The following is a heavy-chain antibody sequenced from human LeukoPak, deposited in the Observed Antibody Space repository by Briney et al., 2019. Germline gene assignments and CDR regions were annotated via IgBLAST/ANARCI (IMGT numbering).Heavy chain of an antibody. Sequence: PSETLSLTCTGSGGSIISYYWSWIRQPPGKGLEWIGYIYYSGSTNYNPSLKSRVTISVDTSKNQFSLKLSSVTAADTAVYYCAGLITGTTYYWGQGTLVTVSS. CDR3: AGLITGTTYY. J-gene: IGHJ4*02. D-gene: IGHD1-7*01. CDR2: IYYSGST. V-gene: IGHV4-59*01. CDR1: GGSIISYY.